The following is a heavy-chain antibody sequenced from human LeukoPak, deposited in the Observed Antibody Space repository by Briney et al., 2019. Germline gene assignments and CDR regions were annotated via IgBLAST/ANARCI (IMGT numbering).Heavy chain of an antibody. Sequence: SETLSLTCTVSGGSISSGGHYWSWIRQHPGKGLEWIGYIYYSGSTYYNPSLKSRVTISVDTSKNQFSLKLSSVTAADTAVYYCASSPPMVRGVIYGWFDPWGQGTLVTVSS. V-gene: IGHV4-31*03. CDR2: IYYSGST. D-gene: IGHD3-10*01. CDR1: GGSISSGGHY. CDR3: ASSPPMVRGVIYGWFDP. J-gene: IGHJ5*02.